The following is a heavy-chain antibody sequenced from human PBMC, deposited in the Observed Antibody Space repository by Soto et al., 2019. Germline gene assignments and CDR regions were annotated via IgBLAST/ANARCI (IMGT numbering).Heavy chain of an antibody. V-gene: IGHV1-3*05. CDR1: GYTFSSYA. CDR2: INAGNGNT. Sequence: QVQLVQSGAEEKKPGASAKVSCKASGYTFSSYAMHWVRQAPGQRLEWMGWINAGNGNTKYSQKFQGRVTITRDTSASTAYMELSSLRSEDTAVYYCARDGGAGRGNYFDNWGQGTLVTVSS. J-gene: IGHJ4*02. D-gene: IGHD6-19*01. CDR3: ARDGGAGRGNYFDN.